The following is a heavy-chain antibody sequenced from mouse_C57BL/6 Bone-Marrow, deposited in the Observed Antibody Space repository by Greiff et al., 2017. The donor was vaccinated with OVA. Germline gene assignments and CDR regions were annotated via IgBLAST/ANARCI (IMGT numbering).Heavy chain of an antibody. Sequence: QVQLQQPGAELVKPGASVKLSCKASGYTFTSYWMHWVKQRPGQGLEWIGMIHPNSGSTNYNEKFKSKATLTVDKSSSTAYMQLSSLTSEDSAVYFCARSVRYSIYYAMDYWGQGTSVTVSS. J-gene: IGHJ4*01. CDR3: ARSVRYSIYYAMDY. CDR1: GYTFTSYW. V-gene: IGHV1-64*01. CDR2: IHPNSGST. D-gene: IGHD2-5*01.